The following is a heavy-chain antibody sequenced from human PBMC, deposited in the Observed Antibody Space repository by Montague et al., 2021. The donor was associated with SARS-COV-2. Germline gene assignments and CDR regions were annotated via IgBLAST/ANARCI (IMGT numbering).Heavy chain of an antibody. D-gene: IGHD2-8*02. V-gene: IGHV4-34*01. Sequence: SETLSLTCAVYSGSLSGCYWSWICQAPGQGMELIGEINYSGDTYYNPTPTIRVTMSMDTSESQFSLKMTSVTAADTAVYYCARLESSWWCFDYWGQGTLVTVSS. CDR2: INYSGDT. CDR1: SGSLSGCY. J-gene: IGHJ4*02. CDR3: ARLESSWWCFDY.